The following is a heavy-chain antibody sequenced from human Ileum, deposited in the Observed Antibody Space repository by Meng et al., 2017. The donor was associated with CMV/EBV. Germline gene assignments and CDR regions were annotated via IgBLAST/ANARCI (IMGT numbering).Heavy chain of an antibody. Sequence: GESLKISCAVSGFTFTNYEMNWVRQAPGKGLEWVSYISSSSAAIYCADSVKGRFTISRNDARNSLYLQMNSLRAENTAVYFCARMVTDLHDAFDIWGQGTLVTVSS. CDR3: ARMVTDLHDAFDI. CDR2: ISSSSAAI. J-gene: IGHJ3*02. D-gene: IGHD2-21*02. V-gene: IGHV3-48*03. CDR1: GFTFTNYE.